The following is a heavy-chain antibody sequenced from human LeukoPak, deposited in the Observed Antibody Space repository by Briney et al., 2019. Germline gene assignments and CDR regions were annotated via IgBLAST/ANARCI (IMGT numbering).Heavy chain of an antibody. V-gene: IGHV4-39*01. CDR3: ASMVRGYSYGTSGSFDY. D-gene: IGHD5-18*01. CDR1: GGSISSSSYY. Sequence: PSETLSLTCTVSGGSISSSSYYWGWIRQPPGKGLEWIGRIYYSGSTYYNPSLKSRVTISVDTSKNQISLKLSSVTAADTAVYYCASMVRGYSYGTSGSFDYWGQGTLVTVSS. J-gene: IGHJ4*02. CDR2: IYYSGST.